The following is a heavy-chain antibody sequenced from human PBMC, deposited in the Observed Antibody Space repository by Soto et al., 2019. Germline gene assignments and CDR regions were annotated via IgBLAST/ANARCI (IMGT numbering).Heavy chain of an antibody. CDR2: ISSSGGTT. Sequence: GGSLRLSCAVSGFTFNCFAMSWVRQAPGKGLEWVSVISSSGGTTYYADSVKGRFTISGDNSENTLYLQMNSLRAEDTAVYYCVKARAYYYDSSALGDCWGQGNLVTVSS. J-gene: IGHJ4*02. CDR1: GFTFNCFA. CDR3: VKARAYYYDSSALGDC. D-gene: IGHD3-22*01. V-gene: IGHV3-23*01.